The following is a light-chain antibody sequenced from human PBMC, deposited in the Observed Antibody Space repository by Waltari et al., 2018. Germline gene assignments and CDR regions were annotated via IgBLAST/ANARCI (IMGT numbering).Light chain of an antibody. Sequence: DTQMTQFPSAVPAFVGDRVTITCRESQAIGIWLAWYQQKPGKAAKLLIYQASTLQSGVASRFSVSGSGTDFTLTISSLQPEDFATYYCQQAHTFPLTFGGGTKVEIK. V-gene: IGKV1-12*01. CDR3: QQAHTFPLT. CDR1: QAIGIW. J-gene: IGKJ4*01. CDR2: QAS.